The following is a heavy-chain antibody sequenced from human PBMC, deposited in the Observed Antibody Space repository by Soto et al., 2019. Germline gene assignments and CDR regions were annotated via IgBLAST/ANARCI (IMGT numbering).Heavy chain of an antibody. D-gene: IGHD2-2*01. V-gene: IGHV1-46*01. CDR1: GYTFTSYY. CDR3: ACQKYCSSTSCPVAFDI. Sequence: ASVKVSCKSSGYTFTSYYMHWVRQAPGQGLEWMGIINPSGGSTSYAQKFQGRVTMTRDTSTSTVYMELSSLRSEDTAVYYFACQKYCSSTSCPVAFDIWGQGTMVTVSS. J-gene: IGHJ3*02. CDR2: INPSGGST.